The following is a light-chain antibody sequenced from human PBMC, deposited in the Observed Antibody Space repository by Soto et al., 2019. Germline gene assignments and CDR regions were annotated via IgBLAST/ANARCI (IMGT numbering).Light chain of an antibody. CDR1: QSVSSN. CDR2: DAS. V-gene: IGKV3-11*01. CDR3: QVRTNWSIA. J-gene: IGKJ5*01. Sequence: EIVMTQSPATLSVSPGERATLSCRASQSVSSNLAWYQQKPGQAPRLLIYDASNRATGIPARFSGTGSGTEFTLTINNLEPEDFEVYYCQVRTNWSIAFGRGTRLEIK.